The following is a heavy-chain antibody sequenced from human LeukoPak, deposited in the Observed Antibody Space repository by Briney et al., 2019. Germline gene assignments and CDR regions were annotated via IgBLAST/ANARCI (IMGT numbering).Heavy chain of an antibody. CDR3: ANRAIYCSSTSCYSPPFDY. V-gene: IGHV4-34*01. D-gene: IGHD2-2*02. Sequence: TSETLSLTCAVYGGSFSGYYWSWIRQPPGKGLEWIGEINHSGSTNYNPSLKSRVTISVDTSKNQFPLKLSSVTAADTAVYYCANRAIYCSSTSCYSPPFDYWGQGTLVTVSS. J-gene: IGHJ4*02. CDR1: GGSFSGYY. CDR2: INHSGST.